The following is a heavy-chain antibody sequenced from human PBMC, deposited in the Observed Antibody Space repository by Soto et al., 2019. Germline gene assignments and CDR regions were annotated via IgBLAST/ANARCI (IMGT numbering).Heavy chain of an antibody. CDR2: ISWNSGRI. V-gene: IGHV3-9*01. D-gene: IGHD2-8*01. Sequence: EVQLVESGGGVEQPGRSLRLSCAASGFTFEDYAMYWVRQPPGKGLEWVSSISWNSGRIDYADSVKGRFTTSRDNAENSLXLQMISLRXEXTALYYCATDMVWGVVEGGVGGFDIWGQGTMVTVSS. J-gene: IGHJ3*02. CDR1: GFTFEDYA. CDR3: ATDMVWGVVEGGVGGFDI.